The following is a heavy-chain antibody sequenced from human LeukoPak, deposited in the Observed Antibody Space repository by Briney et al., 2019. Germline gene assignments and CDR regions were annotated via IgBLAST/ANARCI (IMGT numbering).Heavy chain of an antibody. V-gene: IGHV3-30*02. D-gene: IGHD3-3*01. CDR3: AKEFTIFGGPGYFDY. CDR1: GFIFSNYG. CDR2: MRYDGSNE. Sequence: GGSLRLSCEASGFIFSNYGMHWFRQAAGKGLEWVAFMRYDGSNEYYADSVKGRFTISRDNSKNTLYLQMNSLRAEDTAVYYCAKEFTIFGGPGYFDYWGQGTLVTVSS. J-gene: IGHJ4*02.